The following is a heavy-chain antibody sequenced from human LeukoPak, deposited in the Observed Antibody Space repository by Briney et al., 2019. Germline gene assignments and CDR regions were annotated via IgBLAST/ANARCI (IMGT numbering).Heavy chain of an antibody. CDR2: LHSDGTT. CDR3: AGRRKEAAAFDD. D-gene: IGHD6-13*01. Sequence: GGSLRLSCAASGFAVSVNYMTWVRLAPGKGLEWVSLLHSDGTTYYAESVKGRYTISTDNSKNTLYLQMNSLRVEDTALYYCAGRRKEAAAFDDWGQGTLVTVSS. V-gene: IGHV3-66*01. CDR1: GFAVSVNY. J-gene: IGHJ4*02.